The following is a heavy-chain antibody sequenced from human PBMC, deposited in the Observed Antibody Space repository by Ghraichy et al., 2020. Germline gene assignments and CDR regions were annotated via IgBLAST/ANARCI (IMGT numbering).Heavy chain of an antibody. CDR2: IYYSGST. V-gene: IGHV4-39*01. CDR3: ARLERLLCFDY. J-gene: IGHJ4*02. CDR1: GGSISSSSYY. Sequence: SETLSLTCTVSGGSISSSSYYWGWIRQPPGKGLEWIGSIYYSGSTYYNPSLKSRVTISVDTSKNQFSLKLSSVTAADTAVYYCARLERLLCFDYWGQGTLVTVSS. D-gene: IGHD5-18*01.